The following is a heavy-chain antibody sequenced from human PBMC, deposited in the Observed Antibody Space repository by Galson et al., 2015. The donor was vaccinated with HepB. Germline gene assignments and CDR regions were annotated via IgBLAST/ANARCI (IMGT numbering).Heavy chain of an antibody. CDR2: SDAEDGET. D-gene: IGHD1-26*01. Sequence: SVKVSCKVSGSSLTELSMHWVRQAPGKGLEWMGTSDAEDGETFHAQKFQGRVTMTEDTSTDTAYLELTSLRSEDTAVYYCATIRGVGAFDNWGQGTLVTVSS. V-gene: IGHV1-24*01. J-gene: IGHJ4*02. CDR1: GSSLTELS. CDR3: ATIRGVGAFDN.